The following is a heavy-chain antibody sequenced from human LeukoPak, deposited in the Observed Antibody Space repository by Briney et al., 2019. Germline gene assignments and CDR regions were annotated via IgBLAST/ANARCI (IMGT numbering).Heavy chain of an antibody. CDR2: IIPIFGTA. CDR3: AREKETTYYNDSSGYYDAFDI. V-gene: IGHV1-69*13. Sequence: SVKVSCKASGGTFSSYAISWVRQAPGQGLEWMGGIIPIFGTANYAQKFQGRVTITADESTSTAYMELSSLRSEDTAVYYCAREKETTYYNDSSGYYDAFDIWGQGTMVTVSS. J-gene: IGHJ3*02. CDR1: GGTFSSYA. D-gene: IGHD3-22*01.